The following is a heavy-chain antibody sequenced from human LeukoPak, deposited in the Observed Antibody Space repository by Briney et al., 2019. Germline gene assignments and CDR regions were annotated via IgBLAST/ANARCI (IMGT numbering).Heavy chain of an antibody. CDR3: ARGRDSTSSRFDY. CDR2: MYTSGST. Sequence: PSETLSLTCTVSGGSISSYYWSWIRQPAGKGLEWIGRMYTSGSTHYNPSLKSRVTMSVDKSKDQFSLKLSSVTAADTAVYYCARGRDSTSSRFDYWGQGTLVTVSS. V-gene: IGHV4-4*07. J-gene: IGHJ4*02. CDR1: GGSISSYY. D-gene: IGHD6-6*01.